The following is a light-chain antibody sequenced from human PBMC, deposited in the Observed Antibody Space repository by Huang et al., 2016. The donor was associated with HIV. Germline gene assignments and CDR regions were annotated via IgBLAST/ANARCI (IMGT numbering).Light chain of an antibody. Sequence: EIVMTQSPATLSVSPGERATLSCRASQSVSSKLAWYKQKPCQAPRLLIYGASTRATAVPSRLSGSGSGMEFTLTISSLQSEDFAFYFCQQYNQWPYSFGQGTNLEI. J-gene: IGKJ2*01. V-gene: IGKV3-15*01. CDR3: QQYNQWPYS. CDR2: GAS. CDR1: QSVSSK.